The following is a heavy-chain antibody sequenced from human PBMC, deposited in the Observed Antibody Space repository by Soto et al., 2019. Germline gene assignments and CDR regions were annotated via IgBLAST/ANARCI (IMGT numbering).Heavy chain of an antibody. J-gene: IGHJ4*02. Sequence: GGSLRLSCAASGFTFSSYWMSWVRQAPGKGLEWVANIKKDGSEKYYVDSVKGRFTISRDNTKNSLYLQMDSLRAEDTAVYHCARGFYYDRSGYYCDYWGQGTLVTVSS. D-gene: IGHD3-22*01. CDR1: GFTFSSYW. CDR3: ARGFYYDRSGYYCDY. V-gene: IGHV3-7*01. CDR2: IKKDGSEK.